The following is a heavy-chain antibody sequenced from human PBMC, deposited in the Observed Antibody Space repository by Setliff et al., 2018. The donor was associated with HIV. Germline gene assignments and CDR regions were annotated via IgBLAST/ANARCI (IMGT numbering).Heavy chain of an antibody. J-gene: IGHJ3*02. CDR2: VDYSGST. D-gene: IGHD1-1*01. CDR3: AKEGSWNDDSGAFNI. V-gene: IGHV4-39*02. CDR1: GGSISSGAYY. Sequence: PSETLSLTCSVSGGSISSGAYYWEWIRQPPGKGLERIGGVDYSGSTYYNASLKSRVTMSGDSSKNQFSLRLSSVTAADTAVYYCAKEGSWNDDSGAFNIWGQGTMVTVS.